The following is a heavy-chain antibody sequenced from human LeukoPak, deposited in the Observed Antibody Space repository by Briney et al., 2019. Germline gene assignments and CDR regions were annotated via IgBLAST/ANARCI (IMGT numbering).Heavy chain of an antibody. CDR1: GGSISSYY. V-gene: IGHV4-4*07. CDR3: ARAVGSGSFQTYYYYMDV. J-gene: IGHJ6*03. Sequence: SETLSLTCTVSGGSISSYYWSWIRQPAGKGLEWIGRIYASGSTNYNPSLKSRVTMSVDTSKNQFSLKLSSVTAADTAVYYCARAVGSGSFQTYYYYMDVWGKGTTVTISS. CDR2: IYASGST. D-gene: IGHD3-10*01.